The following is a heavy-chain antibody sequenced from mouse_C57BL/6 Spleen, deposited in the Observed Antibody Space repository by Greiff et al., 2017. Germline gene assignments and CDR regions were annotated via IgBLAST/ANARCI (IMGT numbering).Heavy chain of an antibody. Sequence: VQLQQPGAELVKPGASVKLSCKASGYTFTSYWMHWVKQRPGQGLEWIGMIHPISGSTNYNEKFKSKATLTVDKSSSTAYMQLSSLTSEDSAVYYCAYGSSPYCDDWGQGTTLTVAS. D-gene: IGHD1-1*01. CDR2: IHPISGST. CDR1: GYTFTSYW. V-gene: IGHV1-64*01. CDR3: AYGSSPYCDD. J-gene: IGHJ2*01.